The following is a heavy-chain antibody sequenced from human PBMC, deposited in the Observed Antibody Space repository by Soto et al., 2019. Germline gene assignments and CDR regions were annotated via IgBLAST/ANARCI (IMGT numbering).Heavy chain of an antibody. CDR1: GGTFSTFG. CDR3: ARTAPMDAGDKYYYDF. J-gene: IGHJ4*02. D-gene: IGHD3-16*01. CDR2: IIPFFGTA. Sequence: SVKVSCKTSGGTFSTFGISWVRQAPGQGLEWMGGIIPFFGTAEYSQKFEDRITITADEFTNTVYMDLRSLTSEDTAIYYCARTAPMDAGDKYYYDFWGQGALVTVSS. V-gene: IGHV1-69*13.